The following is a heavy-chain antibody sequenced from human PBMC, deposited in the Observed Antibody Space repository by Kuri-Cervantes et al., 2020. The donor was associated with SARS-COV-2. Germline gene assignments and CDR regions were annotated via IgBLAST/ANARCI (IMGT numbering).Heavy chain of an antibody. J-gene: IGHJ5*02. Sequence: GSLRLSCTVSGGSISSYYWSWIRQPPGKGLEWIGEINHSGSTSYNPSLKSRVTISVDTSKNQFSLKLSSVTAADTAVYYCARGSMVRGGNPWFDPWGQGTLVTVSS. CDR2: INHSGST. V-gene: IGHV4-34*01. CDR1: GGSISSYY. CDR3: ARGSMVRGGNPWFDP. D-gene: IGHD3-10*01.